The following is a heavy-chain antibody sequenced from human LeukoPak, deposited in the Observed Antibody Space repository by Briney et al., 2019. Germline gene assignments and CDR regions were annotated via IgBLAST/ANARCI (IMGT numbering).Heavy chain of an antibody. V-gene: IGHV1-18*04. D-gene: IGHD6-13*01. CDR1: GYTFSDHG. J-gene: IGHJ6*03. Sequence: ASVKVSCKASGYTFSDHGVAWLRQAPGQGLEWMGWSGAFNGITNYAVRFLPRLTVTTDTSTSTAYMELRSLTSDDTAIYYCARAIAERKHYYYYLDVWGTGTTVTVSS. CDR2: SGAFNGIT. CDR3: ARAIAERKHYYYYLDV.